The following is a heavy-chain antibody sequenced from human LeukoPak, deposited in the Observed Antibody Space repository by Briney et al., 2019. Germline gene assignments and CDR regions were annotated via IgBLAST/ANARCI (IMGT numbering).Heavy chain of an antibody. D-gene: IGHD1-1*01. Sequence: SGGSLRLSCAASGFTLSIYWMSWVRQAPGKGLEWVANIKQDGSEKHYVDSVKGRFTISRDNAKNSLYLQMNSLRAEDTAVYYCVRDPVTRFTGSPPYWGQGTLLTVFS. CDR2: IKQDGSEK. CDR3: VRDPVTRFTGSPPY. CDR1: GFTLSIYW. J-gene: IGHJ4*02. V-gene: IGHV3-7*01.